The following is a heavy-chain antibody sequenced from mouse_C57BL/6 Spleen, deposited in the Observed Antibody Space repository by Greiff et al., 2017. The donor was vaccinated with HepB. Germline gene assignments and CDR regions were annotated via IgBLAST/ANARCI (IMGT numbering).Heavy chain of an antibody. CDR1: GYTFTSYW. CDR2: IDPSDSYT. Sequence: QVQLKQPGAELVKPGASVKLSCKASGYTFTSYWMQWVKQRPGQGLEWIGEIDPSDSYTNYNQKFKGKATLTVDTSSSTAYMQLSSLTSEDSAVYYCARRRDYDVFAYWGQGTLVTVSA. CDR3: ARRRDYDVFAY. J-gene: IGHJ3*01. V-gene: IGHV1-50*01. D-gene: IGHD2-4*01.